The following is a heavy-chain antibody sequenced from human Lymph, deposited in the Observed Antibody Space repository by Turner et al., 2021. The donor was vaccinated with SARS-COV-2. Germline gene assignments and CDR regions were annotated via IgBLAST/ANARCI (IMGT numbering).Heavy chain of an antibody. CDR2: INPNSGGT. Sequence: VQLVQSGAEVKKPGASVKVACKASGYTFTGYYLHGVRQARGQGRGWMGWINPNSGGTTDAQKFQGRVNMTRDTSISTAYMELSRLRSDDTAVYYCARDVERYNDFWSGYSGGYGLDVWGQGTTVTVSS. V-gene: IGHV1-2*02. J-gene: IGHJ6*02. D-gene: IGHD3-3*01. CDR3: ARDVERYNDFWSGYSGGYGLDV. CDR1: GYTFTGYY.